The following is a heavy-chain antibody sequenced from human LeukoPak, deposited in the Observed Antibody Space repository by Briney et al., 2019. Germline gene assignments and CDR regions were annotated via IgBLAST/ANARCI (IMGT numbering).Heavy chain of an antibody. CDR3: ARGAYYDFWMS. Sequence: SETLSLTCTVSGGSISSYYWSWIRQPPGKGLEWIGYIYYSGSTNYNPSLKSRVTISVDTSKNQFSLKLSSVTAADTAVYYCARGAYYDFWMSWGQGTLVTVSS. CDR1: GGSISSYY. D-gene: IGHD3-3*01. J-gene: IGHJ5*02. V-gene: IGHV4-59*01. CDR2: IYYSGST.